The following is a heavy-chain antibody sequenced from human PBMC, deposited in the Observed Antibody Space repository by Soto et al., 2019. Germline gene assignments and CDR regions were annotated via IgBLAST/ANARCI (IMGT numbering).Heavy chain of an antibody. CDR1: GGSFSGYY. Sequence: SETLSLTCAVYGGSFSGYYWSWIRQPPGKGLEWIGEINHSGSTNYNPSLKSRVTIAVDTSKNQFSLKLSSVTAADTAVYYCARARGGYSSSWSSGYYYGMDVWGQGTTVTIFS. D-gene: IGHD6-13*01. CDR2: INHSGST. CDR3: ARARGGYSSSWSSGYYYGMDV. J-gene: IGHJ6*02. V-gene: IGHV4-34*01.